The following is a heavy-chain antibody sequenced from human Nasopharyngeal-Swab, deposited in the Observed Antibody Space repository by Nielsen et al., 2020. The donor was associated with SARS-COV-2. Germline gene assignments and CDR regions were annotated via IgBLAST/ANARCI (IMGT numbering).Heavy chain of an antibody. CDR2: TSSSSNTI. CDR3: ARDQGYSGGYGY. D-gene: IGHD1-26*01. Sequence: WIRQPPGKGLEWVSYTSSSSNTIYYANSVKGRFTISRDNARDSLYLQMSSLRAEDTAVYYCARDQGYSGGYGYWGQGTLVTVSS. J-gene: IGHJ4*02. V-gene: IGHV3-48*01.